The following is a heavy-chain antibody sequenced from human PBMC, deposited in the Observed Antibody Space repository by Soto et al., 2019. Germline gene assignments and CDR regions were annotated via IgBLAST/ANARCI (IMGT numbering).Heavy chain of an antibody. CDR3: VRVFDTYYFDL. V-gene: IGHV3-33*01. CDR2: IWSGGSNK. J-gene: IGHJ4*02. D-gene: IGHD3-9*01. CDR1: GFTFSTYG. Sequence: GGSLRLSCAASGFTFSTYGMHWVRQAPGKGLEWVALIWSGGSNKYYADSVKGRFTISRDNSKKTLYLQMNSLSVVDTAVYYCVRVFDTYYFDLWGQGNMVTVSS.